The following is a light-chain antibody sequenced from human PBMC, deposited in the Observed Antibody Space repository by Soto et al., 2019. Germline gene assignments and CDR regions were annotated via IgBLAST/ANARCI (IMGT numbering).Light chain of an antibody. CDR1: SSDVGGYDY. CDR2: EVT. J-gene: IGLJ1*01. V-gene: IGLV2-14*01. CDR3: SSYTGSNTLYV. Sequence: QSVLTQPASLSGSPGQSITISCTGTSSDVGGYDYVSWYQQHPGKAPKLIIYEVTHRPSGVSSRVSASKSGNTAALTISGLQAEDEADYYCSSYTGSNTLYVFGTGTKLTVL.